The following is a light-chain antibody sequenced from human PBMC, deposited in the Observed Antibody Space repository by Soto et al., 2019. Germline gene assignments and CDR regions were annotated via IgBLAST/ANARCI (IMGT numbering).Light chain of an antibody. CDR3: SSYTSSSTWV. Sequence: QSALTQPASVSGSPGQSITISCTGTTSDVGGYESVSWYQQHPGKVPRLMISEVSNRPSGISTRFSGAKSGNTASLTISGLQPEDEADYYCSSYTSSSTWVFGGGTKLTVL. CDR1: TSDVGGYES. V-gene: IGLV2-14*01. CDR2: EVS. J-gene: IGLJ3*02.